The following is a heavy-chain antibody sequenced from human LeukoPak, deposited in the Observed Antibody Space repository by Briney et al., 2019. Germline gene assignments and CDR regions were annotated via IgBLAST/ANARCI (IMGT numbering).Heavy chain of an antibody. CDR3: ARAGILVAGTDWYFDL. D-gene: IGHD6-19*01. J-gene: IGHJ2*01. Sequence: GRSLRLSCAASGFTFSSYGMHWVRQAPGKGLEWVAVISYDGSNKYYADSVKGRFTISRDNSKNSLYLQMNSLRAEETAVYYCARAGILVAGTDWYFDLWGRGTLVTVSS. CDR2: ISYDGSNK. V-gene: IGHV3-30*03. CDR1: GFTFSSYG.